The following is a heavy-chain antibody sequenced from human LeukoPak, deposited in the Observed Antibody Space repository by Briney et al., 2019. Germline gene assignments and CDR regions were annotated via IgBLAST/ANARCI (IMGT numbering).Heavy chain of an antibody. CDR3: ARSLDIVVVPAAHAYYYYYMDV. CDR1: GGTFSSYA. D-gene: IGHD2-2*03. Sequence: SVKVSCKASGGTFSSYAISWVRQAPGQGLEWMGGIIPIFGTANYAQKFQGRVTITTDESTSTAYMELSSLRSEDTAVYYCARSLDIVVVPAAHAYYYYYMDVWGKGTTVTVSS. V-gene: IGHV1-69*05. CDR2: IIPIFGTA. J-gene: IGHJ6*03.